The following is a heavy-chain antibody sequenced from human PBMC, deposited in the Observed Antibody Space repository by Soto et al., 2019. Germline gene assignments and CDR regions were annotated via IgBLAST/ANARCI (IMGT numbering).Heavy chain of an antibody. J-gene: IGHJ5*02. D-gene: IGHD2-2*01. V-gene: IGHV1-69*01. Sequence: QVQLMQSEAEVRMPGSSVKVSCKASGGTFSTYPINWVRQAPGQGLEWMGGIIPLFGTTNYAQKFKGRVSITADEATSTAYMELSSLRAEDAAVYYCARGATHGTSWYFWFDPWGQGTQVTVSS. CDR2: IIPLFGTT. CDR3: ARGATHGTSWYFWFDP. CDR1: GGTFSTYP.